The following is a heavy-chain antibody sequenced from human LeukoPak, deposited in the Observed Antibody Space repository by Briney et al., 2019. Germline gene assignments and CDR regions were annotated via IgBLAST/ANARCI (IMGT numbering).Heavy chain of an antibody. J-gene: IGHJ4*02. CDR3: ASPSTPLFDY. V-gene: IGHV3-30-3*01. CDR2: ISYDGSNK. D-gene: IGHD2-2*01. CDR1: GFTFSSYA. Sequence: GGSLRLTCAASGFTFSSYAMHWVRQAPGKGLEWVAVISYDGSNKYYADSVKGRFTISRDNSKNTLYLQMNSLRAEDTAVYYCASPSTPLFDYWGQGTLVTVSS.